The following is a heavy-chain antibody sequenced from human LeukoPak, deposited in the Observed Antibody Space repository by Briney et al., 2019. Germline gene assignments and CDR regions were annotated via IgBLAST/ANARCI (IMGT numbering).Heavy chain of an antibody. J-gene: IGHJ4*02. D-gene: IGHD1-26*01. Sequence: SETLSLTCTVSGGSISSYYWSWIRQPPGKGLEWIGSIYYSGSTYYNPSLKSRVTISVDTSKNQFSLKLSSVTAADTAVYYCASRVGATTYFDYWGQGTLVTVSS. CDR3: ASRVGATTYFDY. CDR1: GGSISSYY. CDR2: IYYSGST. V-gene: IGHV4-59*12.